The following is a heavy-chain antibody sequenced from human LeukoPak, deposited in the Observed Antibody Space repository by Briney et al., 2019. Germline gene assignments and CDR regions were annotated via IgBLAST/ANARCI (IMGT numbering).Heavy chain of an antibody. CDR2: INPHSGVT. Sequence: ASVTVSFTTSGFTFTDYYIYWVRLAPGQGLEWMGYINPHSGVTSFPQGFRGRVIFTTDANISAAYMDLSSLTSDNTAIYYCVREGNQALTKNFDLWVQGALVTVCS. V-gene: IGHV1-2*02. J-gene: IGHJ4*02. CDR1: GFTFTDYY. D-gene: IGHD4-23*01. CDR3: VREGNQALTKNFDL.